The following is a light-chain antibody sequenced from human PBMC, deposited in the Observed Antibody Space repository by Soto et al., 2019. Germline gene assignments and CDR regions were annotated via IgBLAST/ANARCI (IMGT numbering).Light chain of an antibody. J-gene: IGKJ1*01. CDR2: AAS. CDR3: QQSYSTPPT. CDR1: QSISSY. V-gene: IGKV1-39*01. Sequence: DIQMTQSQSSLSASVGDRVTITCRASQSISSYLNWYQQKPGKAPKLLIYAASSLQSGVPSRFSVSGSETEFTLTISILLPEDFSTYYWQQSYSTPPTFGQGTKVEIK.